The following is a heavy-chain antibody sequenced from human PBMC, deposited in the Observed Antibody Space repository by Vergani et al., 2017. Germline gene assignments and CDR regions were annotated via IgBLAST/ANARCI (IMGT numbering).Heavy chain of an antibody. CDR3: TTGYSSSWYDGYYYYGMDV. CDR2: IKSKTDGGTT. CDR1: GFTFSNAW. Sequence: EVQLVESGGGLVKPGGSLRLSCAASGFTFSNAWMSWVRQAPGKGLEWVGRIKSKTDGGTTDYAAPVKGRFTISRDDSTNTLYLQMNSLKTEDTAVYYCTTGYSSSWYDGYYYYGMDVWGQGTTVTVSS. J-gene: IGHJ6*02. V-gene: IGHV3-15*01. D-gene: IGHD6-13*01.